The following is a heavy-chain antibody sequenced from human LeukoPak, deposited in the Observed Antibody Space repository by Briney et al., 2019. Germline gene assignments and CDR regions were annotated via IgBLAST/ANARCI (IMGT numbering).Heavy chain of an antibody. Sequence: KTSETLSLTCPVSAGSISSYYWSWIRQPPGKGLEWIGYIYHSGSTYYNPSLKSRVTISVDRSKNQFSLKLSSVTAADTAVYYCARRCGGTSCPTQNHDAFDIWGQGTMVTVSS. CDR1: AGSISSYY. D-gene: IGHD2-2*01. J-gene: IGHJ3*02. V-gene: IGHV4-59*04. CDR2: IYHSGST. CDR3: ARRCGGTSCPTQNHDAFDI.